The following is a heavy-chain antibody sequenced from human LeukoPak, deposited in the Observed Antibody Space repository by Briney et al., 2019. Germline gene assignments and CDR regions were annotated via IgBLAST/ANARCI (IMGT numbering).Heavy chain of an antibody. Sequence: GGSLRLSCEASGFTFSTYAMHWVRQAPGKGLQYVSSISSDGGSTYYASSVKGRFTISRDNSKNTLYLQMGSVREEDMAVYYCARTEQWLATGGWYWFDPWGQGTLVTVSS. CDR2: ISSDGGST. V-gene: IGHV3-64*01. J-gene: IGHJ5*02. CDR3: ARTEQWLATGGWYWFDP. D-gene: IGHD6-19*01. CDR1: GFTFSTYA.